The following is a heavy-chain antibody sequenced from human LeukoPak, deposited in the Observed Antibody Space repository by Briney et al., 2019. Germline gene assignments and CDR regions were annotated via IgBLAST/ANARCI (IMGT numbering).Heavy chain of an antibody. V-gene: IGHV3-30*03. CDR1: GFTFSNYA. J-gene: IGHJ4*02. CDR3: ASRFEWLSSFDY. CDR2: ISHDGSSE. D-gene: IGHD3-3*01. Sequence: QTGGSLRLSRAASGFTFSNYAMHWVRQAPGKGLEWVALISHDGSSEYYADSIKGRFTISRDNSKNTFYLQMNSLRAEDTAVYYCASRFEWLSSFDYWGQGTLVTVSS.